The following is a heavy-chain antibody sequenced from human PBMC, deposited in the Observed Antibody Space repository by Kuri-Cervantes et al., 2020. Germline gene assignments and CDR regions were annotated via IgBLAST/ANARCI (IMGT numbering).Heavy chain of an antibody. J-gene: IGHJ6*03. CDR2: ISGSGGNT. CDR1: GFTFDDYA. CDR3: AKDHQSSTSNYDYMDV. D-gene: IGHD5-24*01. Sequence: GGSLRLSCAASGFTFDDYAMHWVRQAPGKGLEWVSVISGSGGNTYYAESVKGRFTISRDNSKNTLYVQMNSLRAEDTAIYYCAKDHQSSTSNYDYMDVWGKGTTVTVSS. V-gene: IGHV3-23*01.